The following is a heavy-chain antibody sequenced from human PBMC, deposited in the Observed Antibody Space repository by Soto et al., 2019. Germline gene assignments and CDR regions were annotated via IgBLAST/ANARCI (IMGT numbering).Heavy chain of an antibody. Sequence: GGSLRLSCAASGFTVSSNFMTWVRQAPGKGLEWVSVIYSGGSAYYADSVKGRFTISRDNSKNTLYLQMNSLRAEDTAVYYCTTDSISPPPTEGGTRAQETVLPISS. CDR2: IYSGGSA. D-gene: IGHD2-15*01. V-gene: IGHV3-66*01. J-gene: IGHJ4*01. CDR1: GFTVSSNF. CDR3: TTDSISPPPTEGGT.